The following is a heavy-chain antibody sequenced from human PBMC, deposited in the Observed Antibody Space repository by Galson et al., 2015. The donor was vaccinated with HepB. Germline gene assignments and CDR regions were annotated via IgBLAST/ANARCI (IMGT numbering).Heavy chain of an antibody. CDR2: IWYDGSNK. Sequence: SLRLSCAASGFTFSSYGMHWVRQAPGKGLEWVAVIWYDGSNKYYADSVKGRFTISRDNSKNTLYLQMNSLRAEDTAVYYCARTPGPYSNYEPPDYWGQGTLVTVSS. V-gene: IGHV3-33*01. J-gene: IGHJ4*02. CDR3: ARTPGPYSNYEPPDY. D-gene: IGHD4-11*01. CDR1: GFTFSSYG.